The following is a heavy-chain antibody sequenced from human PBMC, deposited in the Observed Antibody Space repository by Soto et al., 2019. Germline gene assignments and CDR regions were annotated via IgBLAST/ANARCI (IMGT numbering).Heavy chain of an antibody. CDR1: GGSFSGYY. CDR3: VCYLRGWGKSGAFDI. D-gene: IGHD7-27*01. V-gene: IGHV4-34*01. CDR2: INHSGST. Sequence: SETLSLTCAVYGGSFSGYYRSWIRQPPGKGLEWIGEINHSGSTNYNPSLKSRVTISVDTSKNQFSLKQSSVTAADTAVYYCVCYLRGWGKSGAFDIWGQGTMVTVSS. J-gene: IGHJ3*02.